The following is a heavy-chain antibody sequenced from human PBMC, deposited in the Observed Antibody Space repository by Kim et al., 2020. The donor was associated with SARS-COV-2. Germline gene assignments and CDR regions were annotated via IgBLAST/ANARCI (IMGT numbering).Heavy chain of an antibody. D-gene: IGHD3-22*01. V-gene: IGHV3-30*18. CDR3: AKETYYYDSSGYSEYFQH. Sequence: GGSLRLSCAASGFTFSSYGMHWVRQAPGKGLEWVAVISYDGSNKYYADSVKGRFTISRDNSKNTLYLQMNSLRAEDTAVYYCAKETYYYDSSGYSEYFQHWGQGTLVTVSS. CDR1: GFTFSSYG. CDR2: ISYDGSNK. J-gene: IGHJ1*01.